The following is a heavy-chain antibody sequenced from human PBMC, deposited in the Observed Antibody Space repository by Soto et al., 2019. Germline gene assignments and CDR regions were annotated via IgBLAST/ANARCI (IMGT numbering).Heavy chain of an antibody. D-gene: IGHD3-9*01. CDR2: IYYSGST. V-gene: IGHV4-30-4*02. J-gene: IGHJ3*02. Sequence: SETLSLTCTVSGGSISSGDYYWSWIRQPPGKGLEWIGYIYYSGSTYYNPSLKSRVTMPVDQSRSQFSLDLSSVTAADTVFFFCAPSYYAIWTGHLAFDIWRHGTMVTVSS. CDR1: GGSISSGDYY. CDR3: APSYYAIWTGHLAFDI.